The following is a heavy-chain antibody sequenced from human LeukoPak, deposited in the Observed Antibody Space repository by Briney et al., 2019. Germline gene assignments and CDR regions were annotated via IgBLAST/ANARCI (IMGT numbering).Heavy chain of an antibody. CDR3: ARDASYYYDSSGYSPHFDH. CDR1: GFTFSSYA. Sequence: RGSLRLSCAASGFTFSSYAMHWVRQAPGKGLEWVAVISYDGSNKYYADSVKGRFTISRDNSKNTLYLQMNSLRAEDTAVYYCARDASYYYDSSGYSPHFDHWGQGTLVTVSS. V-gene: IGHV3-30-3*01. J-gene: IGHJ4*02. D-gene: IGHD3-22*01. CDR2: ISYDGSNK.